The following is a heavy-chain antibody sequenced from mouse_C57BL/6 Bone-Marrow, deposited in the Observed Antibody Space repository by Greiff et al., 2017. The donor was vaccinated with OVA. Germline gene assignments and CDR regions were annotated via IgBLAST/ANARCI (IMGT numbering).Heavy chain of an antibody. J-gene: IGHJ2*01. V-gene: IGHV6-3*01. Sequence: EVMLVESGGGLVQPGGSMKLSCVASGFTFSNYWMNWVRQSPEKGLEWVAQIRLKSDNYATHYAESVKGRFTISRDDSKSSVYLQMNNLRAEDTGIYYCTDAVVAGGGYYFDYWGQGTTLTVSS. CDR3: TDAVVAGGGYYFDY. D-gene: IGHD1-1*01. CDR1: GFTFSNYW. CDR2: IRLKSDNYAT.